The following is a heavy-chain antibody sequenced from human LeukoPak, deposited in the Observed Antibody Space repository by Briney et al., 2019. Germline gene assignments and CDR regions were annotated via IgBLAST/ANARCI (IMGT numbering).Heavy chain of an antibody. CDR3: ANGEDYGGHDAFDI. Sequence: GGSLRLSCAASGFTFSSYAMHWVRQAPGKGLEWVAFIRYDGSNKYYADSVKGRFTISRDNSKNTLYLQMNSLRAEDTAVYYCANGEDYGGHDAFDIWGQGTMVTVSS. J-gene: IGHJ3*02. CDR1: GFTFSSYA. V-gene: IGHV3-30*02. CDR2: IRYDGSNK. D-gene: IGHD4-23*01.